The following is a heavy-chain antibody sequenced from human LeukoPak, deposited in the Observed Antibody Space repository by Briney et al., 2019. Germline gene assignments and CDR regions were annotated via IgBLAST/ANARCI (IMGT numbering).Heavy chain of an antibody. J-gene: IGHJ2*01. CDR3: AKSASTLVATYWYFDL. Sequence: QTHSLTCASSGDSGSSNSAAWNWIRQSPARGLEWLGRTYYRWKWYSDSSVYVTGRVTLNPRTSKNQISLQLNSVPPEDTAVYYCAKSASTLVATYWYFDLWGRGTLVTVSS. CDR1: GDSGSSNSAA. D-gene: IGHD2-2*01. CDR2: TYYRWKWYS. V-gene: IGHV6-1*01.